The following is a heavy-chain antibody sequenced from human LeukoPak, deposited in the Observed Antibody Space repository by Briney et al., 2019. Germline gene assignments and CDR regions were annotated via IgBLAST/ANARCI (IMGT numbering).Heavy chain of an antibody. V-gene: IGHV3-7*01. CDR3: ARIGGSGTYWDY. J-gene: IGHJ4*02. Sequence: PGGSLRLSCAASGFTFSDYWMSWVRHAPGKRLEWGANIKYHGSDEHYVDSVRGRFTISRDNANNSLFLQMNSLRAEDTAVYYCARIGGSGTYWDYWGQGTLVTVSS. D-gene: IGHD3-10*01. CDR2: IKYHGSDE. CDR1: GFTFSDYW.